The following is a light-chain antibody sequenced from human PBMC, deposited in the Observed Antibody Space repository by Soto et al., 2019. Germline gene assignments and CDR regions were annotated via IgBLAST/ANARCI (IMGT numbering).Light chain of an antibody. CDR1: QGISNY. V-gene: IGKV1-27*01. CDR2: AAS. Sequence: DIQMTQSPSSLSASVRDRVTITCRASQGISNYLAWYQQKPGKGPKLLIYAASTLQSGGTSRFSGRDSGTHFPLTITSLQPEDFATYYYHKYDSAPCTFGQATNVDIK. J-gene: IGKJ1*01. CDR3: HKYDSAPCT.